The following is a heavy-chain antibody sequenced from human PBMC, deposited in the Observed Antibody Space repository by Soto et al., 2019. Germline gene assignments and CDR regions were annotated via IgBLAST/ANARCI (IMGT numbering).Heavy chain of an antibody. V-gene: IGHV3-15*07. D-gene: IGHD1-20*01. CDR2: IRGITDGGTT. J-gene: IGHJ4*02. CDR1: GFTFNNAL. CDR3: TTDRVYNRNLFNY. Sequence: GGSLRLSCAASGFTFNNALMNWVRQAPVKGLEWVGRIRGITDGGTTDYAAPVKGRFTISRDDSKNTLYLQMDSLKTEDTGVYFCTTDRVYNRNLFNYWGQGTLVIVSS.